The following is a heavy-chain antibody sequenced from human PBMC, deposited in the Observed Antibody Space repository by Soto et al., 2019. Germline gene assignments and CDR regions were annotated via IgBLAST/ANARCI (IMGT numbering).Heavy chain of an antibody. J-gene: IGHJ6*03. CDR1: GGSISSYY. CDR2: IYYSGST. D-gene: IGHD5-12*01. V-gene: IGHV4-59*08. CDR3: ASRVREYSGYDSYYYYYMDV. Sequence: QVQLQESGPGPVKPSETLSLTCTVSGGSISSYYWSWIRQPPGKGLEWIGYIYYSGSTNYNPSLKSRVTISVDTSKNQFSLKLSSVTAADTAVYYCASRVREYSGYDSYYYYYMDVWGKGTTVTVSS.